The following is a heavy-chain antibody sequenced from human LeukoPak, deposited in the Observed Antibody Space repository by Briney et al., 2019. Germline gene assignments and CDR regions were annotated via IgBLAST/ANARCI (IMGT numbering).Heavy chain of an antibody. Sequence: SETLSLTCAVYGGSFSGYCWSWIRQPPGKGLEWIGFIYHSGSTYYTPSLKSRVTISVDRSKNQFSPKLTSVTAADTAVYYCARVADYSGNFALDYWGQGTLVTVSS. D-gene: IGHD4-23*01. V-gene: IGHV4-30-2*01. CDR1: GGSFSGYC. J-gene: IGHJ4*02. CDR3: ARVADYSGNFALDY. CDR2: IYHSGST.